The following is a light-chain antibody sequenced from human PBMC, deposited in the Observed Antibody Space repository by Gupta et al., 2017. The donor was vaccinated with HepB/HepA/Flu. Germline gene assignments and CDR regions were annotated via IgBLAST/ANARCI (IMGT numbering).Light chain of an antibody. CDR1: SSNFGARYD. Sequence: QSVLTQPPSVSGAPGQRVTISCTGSSSNFGARYDVHWYQQRPEAAPKLLIYGNINRPSGVPDRFSGSKSDTSASLAITGLQAEDEADYYCQSYDSSLSGYVFGTGTKVT. CDR3: QSYDSSLSGYV. V-gene: IGLV1-40*01. J-gene: IGLJ1*01. CDR2: GNI.